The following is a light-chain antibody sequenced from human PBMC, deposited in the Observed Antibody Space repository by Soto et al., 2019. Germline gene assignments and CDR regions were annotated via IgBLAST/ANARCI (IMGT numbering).Light chain of an antibody. CDR3: QHYKKSSK. J-gene: IGKJ1*01. CDR2: EAS. CDR1: QSISSW. Sequence: DIQMTQSPSTLSASVGDRVTITCRASQSISSWLAWYQQKPGKAPKLLIYEASSSEIGVPPRFSGSGFGTEFTITISSLQPDDFATYYCQHYKKSSKFGQGTRFEIK. V-gene: IGKV1-5*03.